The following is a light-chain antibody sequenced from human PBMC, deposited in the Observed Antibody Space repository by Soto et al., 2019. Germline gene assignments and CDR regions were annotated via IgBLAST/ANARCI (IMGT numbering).Light chain of an antibody. CDR1: QSLLHSNGYNY. CDR3: MQALQTPPT. CDR2: LGS. J-gene: IGKJ1*01. Sequence: DIVMTQSPLSLPVTPGERASISCRSGQSLLHSNGYNYLDWYLQKPGQSPQILIYLGSNRASGVPDRLSGSGSGTDFTLKISSVEAEDVGVYYCMQALQTPPTCGQGTKVDIK. V-gene: IGKV2-28*01.